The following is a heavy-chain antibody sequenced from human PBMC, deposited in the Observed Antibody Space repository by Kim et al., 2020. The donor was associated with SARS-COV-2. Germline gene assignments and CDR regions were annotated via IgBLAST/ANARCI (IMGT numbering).Heavy chain of an antibody. Sequence: VKVSCKASGYTFIIHAMHWVRQAPGQRLEWMGWINPGDGTTTYSQKFQGRVAITRDTSASTAYMELSSLGSEDTAVYYCTRDSRTTTVTTYYGVDVWGQGTTVTVSS. D-gene: IGHD4-17*01. CDR2: INPGDGTT. CDR1: GYTFIIHA. J-gene: IGHJ6*02. CDR3: TRDSRTTTVTTYYGVDV. V-gene: IGHV1-3*01.